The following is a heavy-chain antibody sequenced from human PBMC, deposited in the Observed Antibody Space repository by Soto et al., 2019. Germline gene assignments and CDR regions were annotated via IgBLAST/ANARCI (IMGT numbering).Heavy chain of an antibody. J-gene: IGHJ5*02. CDR1: GFTFSSYS. V-gene: IGHV3-21*01. D-gene: IGHD6-6*01. CDR3: ASGIAARPKWFDP. CDR2: ISSSSSYI. Sequence: GSLRLSCAASGFTFSSYSMNWVRQTPGKGLEWVSSISSSSSYIYYADSVKGRFTISRDNAKNSLYLQMNSLRAEDTGVYYCASGIAARPKWFDPWGQGTLVTVSS.